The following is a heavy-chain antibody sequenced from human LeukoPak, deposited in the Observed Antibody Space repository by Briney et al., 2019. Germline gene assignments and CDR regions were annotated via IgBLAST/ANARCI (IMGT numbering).Heavy chain of an antibody. Sequence: GGSLRLSCAASGFTFSSYSMNWVRQAPGEGLEWVSSISSSSSYIYYADSVKGRFTISRDNAKNSLYLQMNSLRAEDTAVYYCARDLGKIGGNSSPFDYWGQGTLVTVSS. J-gene: IGHJ4*02. V-gene: IGHV3-21*01. CDR2: ISSSSSYI. D-gene: IGHD4-23*01. CDR3: ARDLGKIGGNSSPFDY. CDR1: GFTFSSYS.